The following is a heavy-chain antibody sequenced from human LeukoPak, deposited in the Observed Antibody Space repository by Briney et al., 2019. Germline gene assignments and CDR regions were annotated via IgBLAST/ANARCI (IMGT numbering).Heavy chain of an antibody. CDR3: ARYITAGQYYFDY. J-gene: IGHJ4*02. CDR1: GGSISSSSYY. V-gene: IGHV4-39*07. Sequence: SETLSLTCTVSGGSISSSSYYWGWIRQPPGKGLEWIGSIYYSGSTYYNPSLKSRVTISVDASKNQFSLKLSSVTAADTAVYYCARYITAGQYYFDYWGQGTLVTVSS. D-gene: IGHD1-14*01. CDR2: IYYSGST.